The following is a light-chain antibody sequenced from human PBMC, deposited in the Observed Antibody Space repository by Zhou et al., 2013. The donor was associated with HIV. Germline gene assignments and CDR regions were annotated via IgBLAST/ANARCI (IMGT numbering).Light chain of an antibody. CDR3: QQYNNWPLYT. Sequence: EIVLTQSPATLSLSPGERATLSCRASQSVSSYLAWYQQKPGQAPRLLLYAASARATGVPARFSGSGSGTEFTLTINSMQSEDFAVYYCQQYNNWPLYTFGQGTKLEIK. CDR1: QSVSSY. CDR2: AAS. J-gene: IGKJ2*01. V-gene: IGKV3-15*01.